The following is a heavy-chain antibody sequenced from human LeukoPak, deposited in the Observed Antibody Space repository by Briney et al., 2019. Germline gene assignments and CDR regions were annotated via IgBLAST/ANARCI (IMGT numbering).Heavy chain of an antibody. CDR1: GGSVSSTSYY. J-gene: IGHJ5*02. Sequence: SETLSLTCTVSGGSVSSTSYYWGWIRQPPRKGLEWIGSFYYSGSSYYNPSLKSRVTISVDTSKNRFSLKVNSVTAADTAVYYCARQGFRSTWFDPWGQGTLVTVSS. CDR2: FYYSGSS. V-gene: IGHV4-39*01. CDR3: ARQGFRSTWFDP.